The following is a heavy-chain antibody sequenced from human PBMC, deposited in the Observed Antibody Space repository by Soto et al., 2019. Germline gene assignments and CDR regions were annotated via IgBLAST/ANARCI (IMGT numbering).Heavy chain of an antibody. Sequence: GGSLRLSCAASGFTFSSYAMHWVRQAPGKGLEYVSAISSNGGSTYYANSVKGRFTISRDNSKNTLYLRMGRLRAEDMAVYYCARWKGGVAAAGTGGMDVWGQGTTVTVSS. J-gene: IGHJ6*02. V-gene: IGHV3-64*01. CDR2: ISSNGGST. CDR1: GFTFSSYA. CDR3: ARWKGGVAAAGTGGMDV. D-gene: IGHD6-13*01.